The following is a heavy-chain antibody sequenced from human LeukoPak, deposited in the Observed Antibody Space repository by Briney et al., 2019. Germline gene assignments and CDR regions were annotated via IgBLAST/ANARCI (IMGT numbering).Heavy chain of an antibody. D-gene: IGHD6-13*01. V-gene: IGHV3-23*01. CDR2: ISGSGSNT. CDR3: AKDRIVGIPPYSSSWYYFDY. CDR1: GFTSTTYA. Sequence: PGGSLRLSCAASGFTSTTYAMSWVRQAPGTGLEWVSAISGSGSNTYYADSVKGRFTISRDNSKNTLYLQMNSLRAEDTAVYYCAKDRIVGIPPYSSSWYYFDYWGQGTLVIVSS. J-gene: IGHJ4*02.